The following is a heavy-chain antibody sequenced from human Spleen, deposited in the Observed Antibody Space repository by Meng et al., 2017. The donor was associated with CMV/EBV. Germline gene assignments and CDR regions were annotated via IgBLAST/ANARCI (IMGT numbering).Heavy chain of an antibody. J-gene: IGHJ5*02. CDR1: CHTFNSYG. CDR2: ISSYNSNT. V-gene: IGHV1-18*01. Sequence: ASVKVSCKVSCHTFNSYGITWVRQAPGQVLEWVGWISSYNSNTNYAQKFLGRVTLTTDTSTSIAYMELRRLRSDDTAVYYCATIAYCGGDCYQVHPLYDHWGQGTLVTVSS. D-gene: IGHD2-21*01. CDR3: ATIAYCGGDCYQVHPLYDH.